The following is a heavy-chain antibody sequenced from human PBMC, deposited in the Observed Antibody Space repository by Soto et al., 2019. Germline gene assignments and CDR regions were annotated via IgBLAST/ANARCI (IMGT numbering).Heavy chain of an antibody. CDR3: AKAGGQRATSYDVRSADSPYGMDV. J-gene: IGHJ6*02. Sequence: PGGSLRLSCAASGFTFSSYGMHWVRQAPGKGLEWVAVISYDGSNKYYADPVKGRFTISRDNSKNTLYLQMNSLRAEDTAVYYCAKAGGQRATSYDVRSADSPYGMDVWGQGTKVTVYS. CDR2: ISYDGSNK. D-gene: IGHD3-3*01. V-gene: IGHV3-30*18. CDR1: GFTFSSYG.